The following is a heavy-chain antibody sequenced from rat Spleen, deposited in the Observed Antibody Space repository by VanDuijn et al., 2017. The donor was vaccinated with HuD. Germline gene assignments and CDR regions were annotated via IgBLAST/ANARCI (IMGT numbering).Heavy chain of an antibody. J-gene: IGHJ4*01. V-gene: IGHV3-1*01. CDR1: GYSITSNY. CDR2: IRSSGSS. D-gene: IGHD1-12*03. Sequence: EVQLQESGPGLVKPSQSLSLTCSVTGYSITSNYWGWIRKFPGNKMEWIGHIRSSGSSSYNPSLESRISITRDTSKNQFFLHLNSVTAEDTATYYCARVDGYYRTMDAWGQGASVTVSS. CDR3: ARVDGYYRTMDA.